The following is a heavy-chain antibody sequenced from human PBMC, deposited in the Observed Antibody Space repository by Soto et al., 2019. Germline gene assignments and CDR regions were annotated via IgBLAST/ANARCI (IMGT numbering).Heavy chain of an antibody. J-gene: IGHJ4*02. CDR3: PKADLLGYCTGGSCYSLDY. CDR1: GFTFSTYA. V-gene: IGHV3-23*01. D-gene: IGHD2-15*01. Sequence: EVQVLESGGGLVQPGGSLRLSCAASGFTFSTYAMSWVRQAPGKGLEWVSGISGGGGSTYYADSVKGRFTISRDNSKNTLYLQMNSLRAEDTAVYYCPKADLLGYCTGGSCYSLDYWGKGTLVTVSS. CDR2: ISGGGGST.